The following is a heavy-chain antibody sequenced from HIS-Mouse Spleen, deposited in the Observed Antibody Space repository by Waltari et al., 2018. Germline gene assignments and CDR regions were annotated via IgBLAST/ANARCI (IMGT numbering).Heavy chain of an antibody. CDR1: GGSISSSSYY. Sequence: QLQLQESGPGLVKPSETLSLTCTVSGGSISSSSYYWGWIRQPPGKGLGWIGGSYYSGSTYSNPSLKSRVTLSVDTSKNQFSLTLSSVTAADTAVYYCAREIPYSSSWYDWYFDLWGRGTLVTVSS. J-gene: IGHJ2*01. D-gene: IGHD6-13*01. V-gene: IGHV4-39*07. CDR3: AREIPYSSSWYDWYFDL. CDR2: SYYSGST.